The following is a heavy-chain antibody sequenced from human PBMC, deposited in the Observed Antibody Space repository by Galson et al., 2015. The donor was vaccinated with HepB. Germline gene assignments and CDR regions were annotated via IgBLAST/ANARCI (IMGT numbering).Heavy chain of an antibody. CDR3: ARLIGGYSSEWYFDY. D-gene: IGHD5-18*01. J-gene: IGHJ4*02. CDR1: GYTFTSYA. Sequence: SVKVSCKASGYTFTSYAMHWVRQAPGQRLEWMGWINAGNGNTKYSQKFQGRVTITRDTSASTAYMELSSLRSEDTAVYYCARLIGGYSSEWYFDYWGQGTLVTVSS. CDR2: INAGNGNT. V-gene: IGHV1-3*01.